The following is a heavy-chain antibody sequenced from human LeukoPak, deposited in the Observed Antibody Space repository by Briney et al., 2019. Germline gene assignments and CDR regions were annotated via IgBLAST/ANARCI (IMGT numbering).Heavy chain of an antibody. CDR3: ARVTQTDYDFDY. Sequence: ASVKVSCKASGYTFTSYGISWVRQAPGQGLEWMGWISAYNGNTNTAQKFQGRVTMTTDTSTSTAYMELRSLRSDDTAVYYCARVTQTDYDFDYWGQGTLVTVSS. V-gene: IGHV1-18*01. CDR2: ISAYNGNT. D-gene: IGHD4-17*01. CDR1: GYTFTSYG. J-gene: IGHJ4*02.